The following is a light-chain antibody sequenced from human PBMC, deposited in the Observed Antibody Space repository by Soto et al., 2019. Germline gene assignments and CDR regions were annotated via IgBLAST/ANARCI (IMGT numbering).Light chain of an antibody. Sequence: ASQSVSSNYLAWYQQNPGQAPRLLIYGASNRATGIPDWFSGSGSGTDFTLTISILEPEDFAVYYCHQYGSSPSTFGQGTKVDIK. CDR3: HQYGSSPST. V-gene: IGKV3-20*01. CDR2: GAS. CDR1: QSVSSNY. J-gene: IGKJ1*01.